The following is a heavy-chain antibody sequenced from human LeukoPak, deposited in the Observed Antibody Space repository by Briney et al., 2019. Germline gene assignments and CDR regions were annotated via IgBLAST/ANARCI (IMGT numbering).Heavy chain of an antibody. CDR3: ARVLPPLDPAAWGASFEY. V-gene: IGHV1-2*02. CDR2: INPNSGGT. CDR1: GYTFTGNY. Sequence: ASVKVSCKASGYTFTGNYMHWVRQAPGQGLEWMGWINPNSGGTNYGQKFQGRVTMTRDTSISTAYMELSRLRSDDTAVYYCARVLPPLDPAAWGASFEYWGQGTLVTVSS. D-gene: IGHD2-2*01. J-gene: IGHJ4*02.